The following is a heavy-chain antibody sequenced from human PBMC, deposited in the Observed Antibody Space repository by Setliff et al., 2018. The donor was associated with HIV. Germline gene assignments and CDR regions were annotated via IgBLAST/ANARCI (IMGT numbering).Heavy chain of an antibody. CDR1: GGSISSSGNY. CDR3: ARDLSPYGSGDPYYYYGMDV. V-gene: IGHV4-31*03. D-gene: IGHD3-10*01. CDR2: IYHTGTT. J-gene: IGHJ6*02. Sequence: SETLSLTCTVSGGSISSSGNYWTWIRQRPGKGLEWIGYIYHTGTTYYHPSLKSRVLISVDTSNNQFPLRLSSVTAADTAVYYCARDLSPYGSGDPYYYYGMDVWGQGTTVTVSS.